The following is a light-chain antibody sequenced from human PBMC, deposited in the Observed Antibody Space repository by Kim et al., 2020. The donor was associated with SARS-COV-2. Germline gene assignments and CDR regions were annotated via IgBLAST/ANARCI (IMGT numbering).Light chain of an antibody. J-gene: IGKJ1*01. V-gene: IGKV3-11*01. Sequence: EIVLTQSPATLSLSPGVRATLSCRASQSVSSYLAWYQQKPGQAPRLLIYDASNRATGIPARFSGSGSGTDFTLTISSLEPEDFAVYYCQQRSNWPPWTFGQGTKVDIK. CDR1: QSVSSY. CDR2: DAS. CDR3: QQRSNWPPWT.